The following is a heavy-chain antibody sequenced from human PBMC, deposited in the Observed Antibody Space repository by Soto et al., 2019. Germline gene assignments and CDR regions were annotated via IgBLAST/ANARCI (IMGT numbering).Heavy chain of an antibody. V-gene: IGHV3-30*18. Sequence: GGSLRLSCAASGFTFSSYGMHWVRQAPGKGLEWVAVISYDGSNKYYADSVKGRFTISRDNSKNTLYLQMNSLRAEDTAVYYCAKRGDLVGAFDYWGQGTLVTVSS. CDR2: ISYDGSNK. CDR3: AKRGDLVGAFDY. J-gene: IGHJ4*02. CDR1: GFTFSSYG. D-gene: IGHD7-27*01.